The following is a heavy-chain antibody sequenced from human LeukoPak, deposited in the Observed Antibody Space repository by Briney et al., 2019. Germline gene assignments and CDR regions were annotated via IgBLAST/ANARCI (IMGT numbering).Heavy chain of an antibody. V-gene: IGHV3-33*01. Sequence: GGSLRLSCAASGFTFSSYGMHWVRQAPGKGLEWVAVIWFDGSNKYYADSVKGRFTISRDNSKNTLYLQMNSLRAEDTAVYYCARGKRSSGYYVYDYWGQRTLVTVSS. D-gene: IGHD3-22*01. CDR1: GFTFSSYG. CDR2: IWFDGSNK. CDR3: ARGKRSSGYYVYDY. J-gene: IGHJ4*02.